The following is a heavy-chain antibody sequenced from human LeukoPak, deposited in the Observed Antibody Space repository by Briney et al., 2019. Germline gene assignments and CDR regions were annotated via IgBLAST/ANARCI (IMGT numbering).Heavy chain of an antibody. CDR1: GGSFSGYY. CDR3: ARVRSGSEFDY. J-gene: IGHJ4*02. D-gene: IGHD3-3*01. CDR2: INHSGST. Sequence: SETLSLTCAVYGGSFSGYYWSWIRQPPGKGLEWIGEINHSGSTNYNPSLKSRVTISVDTPKNQFSLKLSSVTAADTAVYYCARVRSGSEFDYWGQGTLVTVSS. V-gene: IGHV4-34*01.